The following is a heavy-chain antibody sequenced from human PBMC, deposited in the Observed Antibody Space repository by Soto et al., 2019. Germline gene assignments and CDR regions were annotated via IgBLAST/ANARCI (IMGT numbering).Heavy chain of an antibody. CDR2: ISQSGST. Sequence: QVQLQQWGAGLLKPSETLSLTCAVYGQSFSGHTWSWIRQSPGKGLEWIGEISQSGSTYYNPSLKTRVTISADTSKNQFSLTLNSVTAADTGVFYCARGSVIAVIPGELEDVHYDYWGQGTLVSVSS. J-gene: IGHJ4*02. CDR1: GQSFSGHT. CDR3: ARGSVIAVIPGELEDVHYDY. D-gene: IGHD2-2*01. V-gene: IGHV4-34*01.